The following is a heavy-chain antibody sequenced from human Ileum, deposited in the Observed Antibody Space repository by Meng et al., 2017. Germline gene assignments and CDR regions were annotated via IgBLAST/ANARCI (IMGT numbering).Heavy chain of an antibody. CDR1: GFTFSPYT. Sequence: GGSLRLSCAASGFTFSPYTMDWVRQAPGKGLEWVASIISSGKNIYYADPVKGRFTISRDNAKSSLYLQMNSLRDEDTAVYYCARERAGYYYDYWGQGTLVTVSS. V-gene: IGHV3-21*01. J-gene: IGHJ4*02. CDR2: IISSGKNI. D-gene: IGHD3-9*01. CDR3: ARERAGYYYDY.